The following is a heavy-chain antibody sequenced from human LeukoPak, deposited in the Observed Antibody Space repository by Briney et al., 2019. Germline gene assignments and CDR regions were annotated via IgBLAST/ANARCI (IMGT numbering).Heavy chain of an antibody. CDR2: ISGSGGST. Sequence: GGSLRLSCAASGFTFSSYAMSWVHQAPGKGLEWVSAISGSGGSTYYADSVKGRFTISRDNSKNTLYLQMNSLRAEDTAVYYCAKGRQWLPLEYWGQGTLVTVSS. V-gene: IGHV3-23*01. D-gene: IGHD6-19*01. CDR3: AKGRQWLPLEY. CDR1: GFTFSSYA. J-gene: IGHJ4*02.